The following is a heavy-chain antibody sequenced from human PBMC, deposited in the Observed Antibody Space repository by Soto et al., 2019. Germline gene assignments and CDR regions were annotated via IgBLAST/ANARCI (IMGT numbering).Heavy chain of an antibody. CDR3: ARATQSYYDTSGYYSYVH. CDR1: GFTFDDYA. Sequence: GGSLRISCAASGFTFDDYALTWVRQAPGKGLEWVAGINWNGGSKGYADSVKGRFTISRDNAKSSLYLQMNNLRAEDTAFYFCARATQSYYDTSGYYSYVHWGQGAQVTVSS. V-gene: IGHV3-20*04. CDR2: INWNGGSK. D-gene: IGHD3-22*01. J-gene: IGHJ4*02.